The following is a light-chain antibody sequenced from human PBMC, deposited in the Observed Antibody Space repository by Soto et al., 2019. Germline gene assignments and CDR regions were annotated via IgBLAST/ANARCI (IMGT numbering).Light chain of an antibody. CDR3: QQYDRSLRT. CDR1: QTVRSSY. J-gene: IGKJ1*01. V-gene: IGKV3-20*01. Sequence: PGKRATLTCRASQTVRSSYLAWYQQKPGQPPRLLIYGASIRATGIPDRFSGSGSGTDFTLTISRLEPEDFAVYFCQQYDRSLRTFGQGTKVEIK. CDR2: GAS.